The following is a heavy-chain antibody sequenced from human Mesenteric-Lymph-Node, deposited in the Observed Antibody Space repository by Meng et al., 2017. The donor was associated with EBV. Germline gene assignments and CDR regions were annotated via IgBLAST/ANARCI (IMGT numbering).Heavy chain of an antibody. J-gene: IGHJ4*02. Sequence: QVQLVESGGGLVKPGGSLRLSCVASGFTFSDYYMTWIRQAPGKGLEWVSYISSSGFTIFDADSVKGRFTISRDNAKNSLYLQMNSLRAEDTAIYYCAKDSGGVVPTRQDEWGQGTLGTVSS. D-gene: IGHD2-21*01. CDR2: ISSSGFTI. V-gene: IGHV3-11*01. CDR3: AKDSGGVVPTRQDE. CDR1: GFTFSDYY.